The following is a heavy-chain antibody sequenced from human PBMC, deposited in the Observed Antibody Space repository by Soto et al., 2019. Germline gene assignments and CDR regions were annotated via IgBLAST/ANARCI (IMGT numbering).Heavy chain of an antibody. D-gene: IGHD3-10*01. V-gene: IGHV3-30*03. CDR1: GFTFSSYG. CDR3: AGSRSLWFGELSGY. Sequence: GGSLRLSCAASGFTFSSYGMHWVRQAPGKGLEWVAVISYDGSNKYYADSVKGRFTISRDNSKNTLYLQMNSLRAEDTAVYYWAGSRSLWFGELSGYWGQGTLVTVSS. CDR2: ISYDGSNK. J-gene: IGHJ4*02.